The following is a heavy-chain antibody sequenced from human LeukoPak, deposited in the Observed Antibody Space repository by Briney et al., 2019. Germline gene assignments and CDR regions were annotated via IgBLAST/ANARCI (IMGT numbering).Heavy chain of an antibody. CDR3: ARYNYDFWSGYSKWFDP. V-gene: IGHV4-4*07. CDR2: IHSSGST. D-gene: IGHD3-3*01. J-gene: IGHJ5*02. Sequence: SETLSLTCSVSGDSISYFYWSWIRQAAGKGLEWIGRIHSSGSTDYNASLKSRVTISVDTSKNQFSLKLSSVAAADTAVYYCARYNYDFWSGYSKWFDPWGQGTLVTVSS. CDR1: GDSISYFY.